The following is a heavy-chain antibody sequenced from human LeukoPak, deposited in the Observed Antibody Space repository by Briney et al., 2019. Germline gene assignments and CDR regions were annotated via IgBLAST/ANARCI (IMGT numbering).Heavy chain of an antibody. CDR3: VKGGTDYDFWNDSSYSYYFDF. D-gene: IGHD3-3*01. CDR2: TSGSGGST. J-gene: IGHJ4*02. CDR1: GFAFSNYA. V-gene: IGHV3-23*01. Sequence: GGSLRLSCAVSGFAFSNYAMSWVRQAPGKGLEWVSGTSGSGGSTYYADSVKGRFTISRDNSKNTLFLQMNSLRAEDTAMYYCVKGGTDYDFWNDSSYSYYFDFWGQGTLVTVSS.